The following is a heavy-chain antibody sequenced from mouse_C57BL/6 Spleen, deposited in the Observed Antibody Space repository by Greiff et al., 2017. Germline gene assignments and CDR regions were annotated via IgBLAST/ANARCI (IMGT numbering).Heavy chain of an antibody. J-gene: IGHJ3*01. Sequence: VQLQQPGAELVKPGASVKLSCKASGYTFTSYWMHWVKQRPGQGLEWIGMIHPNSGSTNYNEKFKSKATLTVDKSSSTAYMQLSSLTSEDSAVYYCAREELGLEEFAYWGQGTLVTVSA. CDR1: GYTFTSYW. D-gene: IGHD4-1*01. CDR2: IHPNSGST. V-gene: IGHV1-64*01. CDR3: AREELGLEEFAY.